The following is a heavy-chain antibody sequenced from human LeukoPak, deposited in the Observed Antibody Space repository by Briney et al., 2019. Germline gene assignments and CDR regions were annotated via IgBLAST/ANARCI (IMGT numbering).Heavy chain of an antibody. CDR1: GFTFSSYG. CDR3: AKSPYVWGIPEYYFDY. V-gene: IGHV3-30*18. Sequence: GGSLRLSCAASGFTFSSYGMHWVRQAPGKGLEWVAVISYDGSNKYYADSVKSRFTISRDNSKNTLYLQMNSLRAEDTAVYYCAKSPYVWGIPEYYFDYWGQGTLVTVSS. D-gene: IGHD3-16*01. CDR2: ISYDGSNK. J-gene: IGHJ4*02.